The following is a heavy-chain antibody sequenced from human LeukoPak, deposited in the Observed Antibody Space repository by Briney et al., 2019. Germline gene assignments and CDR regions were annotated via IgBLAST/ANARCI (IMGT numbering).Heavy chain of an antibody. J-gene: IGHJ4*02. CDR2: ISYDGSNK. Sequence: GGSLRLSCAASGFTFSSYGMHWVRQAPGKGLEWVAVISYDGSNKYYADSVKGRFTISRDNSKNTLYLQMNSLRAGDTAVYYCAKDYYYGSGSYFDYWGQGTLVTVSS. V-gene: IGHV3-30*18. CDR3: AKDYYYGSGSYFDY. D-gene: IGHD3-10*01. CDR1: GFTFSSYG.